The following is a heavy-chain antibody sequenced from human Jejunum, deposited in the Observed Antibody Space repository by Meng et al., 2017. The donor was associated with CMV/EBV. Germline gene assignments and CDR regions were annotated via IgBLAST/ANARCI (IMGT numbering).Heavy chain of an antibody. CDR3: ARAIDYGDPNWFDA. V-gene: IGHV3-21*01. Sequence: SGFTFSDYYMNWVRQAPGKGLEWVSSISGSSTYIYHADSVKGRFTISRDNARNSVYLQMDRLGAEDTAVYYCARAIDYGDPNWFDAWGQGTPVTVSS. CDR1: GFTFSDYY. CDR2: ISGSSTYI. J-gene: IGHJ5*02. D-gene: IGHD4-17*01.